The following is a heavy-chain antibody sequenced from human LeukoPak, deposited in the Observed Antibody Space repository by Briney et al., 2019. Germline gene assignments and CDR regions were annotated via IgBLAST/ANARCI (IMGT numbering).Heavy chain of an antibody. V-gene: IGHV3-30*02. CDR3: ARERGVYSGYDR. CDR1: GFTFSSYG. D-gene: IGHD5-12*01. CDR2: IRYDGINS. Sequence: AGGSLRLSCAASGFTFSSYGMHWVRQAPGKGLEWVAFIRYDGINSYYADSVKGRFTISRDNSKNTLYLQMNSLRSEDTAVYYCARERGVYSGYDRWGQGTLVTVSS. J-gene: IGHJ5*02.